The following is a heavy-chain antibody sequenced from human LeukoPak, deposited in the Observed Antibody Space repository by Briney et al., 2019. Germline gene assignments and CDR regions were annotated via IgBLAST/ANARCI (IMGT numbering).Heavy chain of an antibody. CDR3: AREGSRGGLFPL. CDR1: DDSISSYH. D-gene: IGHD4-23*01. Sequence: PSETLSLTCTVSDDSISSYHWSWIRQPPGKGLEWIGYLYYSGSTNYNPSLKSRVTISVDTSKNQFSLKLSSVTAADTAVYYCAREGSRGGLFPLGGQGTLVTVCS. CDR2: LYYSGST. J-gene: IGHJ4*02. V-gene: IGHV4-59*01.